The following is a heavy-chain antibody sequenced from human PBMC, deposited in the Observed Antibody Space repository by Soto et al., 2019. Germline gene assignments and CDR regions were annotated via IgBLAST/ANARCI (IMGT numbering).Heavy chain of an antibody. CDR3: AREDGSYYFDY. CDR1: GGTFSSYT. J-gene: IGHJ4*02. V-gene: IGHV1-69*08. CDR2: IIPILGIA. Sequence: QVQLVQSGAEVKKPGSSVKVSCKASGGTFSSYTISWVRQAPGQGLEWMGRIIPILGIANYAQKFQGRVTITADKSTSTAYMELSSLRSEDTAVYYCAREDGSYYFDYWGQGTLVTVSS.